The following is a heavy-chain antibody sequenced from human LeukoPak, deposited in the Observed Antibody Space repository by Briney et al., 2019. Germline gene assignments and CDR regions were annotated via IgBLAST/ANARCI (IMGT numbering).Heavy chain of an antibody. J-gene: IGHJ4*02. V-gene: IGHV3-33*08. D-gene: IGHD2-2*01. CDR2: IWYGGSNT. CDR3: ARVICSSTNCYYFDY. CDR1: GFTFSSYA. Sequence: GGSLRLSCAASGFTFSSYAMHWVRQAPGKGLEWVAVIWYGGSNTYYADSVKGRFTISRDNAKNSLYLQMNSLRAEDTAVFYCARVICSSTNCYYFDYWGQGTLVTVSS.